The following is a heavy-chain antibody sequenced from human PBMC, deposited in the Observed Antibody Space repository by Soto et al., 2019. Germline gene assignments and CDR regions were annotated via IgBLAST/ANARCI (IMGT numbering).Heavy chain of an antibody. Sequence: SETLSLTCTVSGGSISSYYWSWIRQPPGKGLEWIGYIYYSGSTNYNPSLKSRVTISVDTSKNQFSLKLSSVTAADTAVYYCGRDSSPNWGRNDAFDIWGQGTMVTVS. D-gene: IGHD7-27*01. V-gene: IGHV4-59*01. J-gene: IGHJ3*02. CDR2: IYYSGST. CDR1: GGSISSYY. CDR3: GRDSSPNWGRNDAFDI.